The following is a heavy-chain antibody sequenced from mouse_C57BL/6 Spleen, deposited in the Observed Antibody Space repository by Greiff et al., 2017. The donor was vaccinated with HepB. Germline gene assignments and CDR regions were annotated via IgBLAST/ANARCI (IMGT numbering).Heavy chain of an antibody. V-gene: IGHV1-85*01. CDR3: ASGAAQASYAMDY. CDR1: GYTFTSYD. D-gene: IGHD3-2*02. Sequence: VKLQESGPELVKPGASVKLSCKASGYTFTSYDINWVKQRPGQGLEWIGWIYPRDGSTKYNEKFKGKATLTVDTSSSTAYMELHSLTSEDSAVYFCASGAAQASYAMDYWGQGTSVTVSS. CDR2: IYPRDGST. J-gene: IGHJ4*01.